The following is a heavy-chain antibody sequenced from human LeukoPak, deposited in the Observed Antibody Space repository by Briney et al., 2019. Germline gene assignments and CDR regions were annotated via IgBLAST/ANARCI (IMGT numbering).Heavy chain of an antibody. V-gene: IGHV1-18*01. CDR2: ITAYYGNR. Sequence: ASVKVSCKTSGYTFSNYGISWVRQAPGQGLEWMGWITAYYGNRLYAQRFQGRITLTTDTSTSTSYMELRSLEYDDTAIYYCARDNDRVVDHWGQGTLVTVSS. D-gene: IGHD1-1*01. CDR1: GYTFSNYG. CDR3: ARDNDRVVDH. J-gene: IGHJ4*01.